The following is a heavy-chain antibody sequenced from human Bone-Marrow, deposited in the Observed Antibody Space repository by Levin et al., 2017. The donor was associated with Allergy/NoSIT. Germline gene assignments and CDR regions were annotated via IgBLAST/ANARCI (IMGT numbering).Heavy chain of an antibody. CDR2: ISYDGSNK. Sequence: GGSLRLSCAASGFTFSSYGMHWVRQAPGKGLEWVAVISYDGSNKYYADSVKGRFTISRDNSKNTLYLQMNSLRAEDTAVYYCAKDSTSGEQQLVIVVGYYFDYWGQGTLVTVSS. J-gene: IGHJ4*02. CDR3: AKDSTSGEQQLVIVVGYYFDY. V-gene: IGHV3-30*18. D-gene: IGHD6-13*01. CDR1: GFTFSSYG.